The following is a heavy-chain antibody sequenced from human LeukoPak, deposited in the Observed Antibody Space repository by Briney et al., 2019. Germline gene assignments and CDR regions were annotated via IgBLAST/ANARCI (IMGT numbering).Heavy chain of an antibody. Sequence: PGRSLKLSCAASGFTFSNYAMHWVRQAPGKGLEYISAITDNAYSTYYADSVKGRFTISRDNSKNTLYLQMSSLTPEDTAVYYCVKRATVGAPSPLFDYWGQGTLVTVSS. V-gene: IGHV3-64D*09. CDR3: VKRATVGAPSPLFDY. CDR1: GFTFSNYA. CDR2: ITDNAYST. D-gene: IGHD1-26*01. J-gene: IGHJ4*02.